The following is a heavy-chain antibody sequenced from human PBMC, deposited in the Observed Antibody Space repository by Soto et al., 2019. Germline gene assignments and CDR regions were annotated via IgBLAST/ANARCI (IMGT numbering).Heavy chain of an antibody. CDR2: IYWDDDK. D-gene: IGHD3-22*01. CDR3: AHRRRYYDSSGYSCDAFDI. Sequence: QITLKESGPTLVKPTQTLTLTCTFSGFSLSTSGVGVGWIRQPPGKALEWLALIYWDDDKRYSPSLKSRLTITKDTTKNQVVLTMTNMDPVDTATYYCAHRRRYYDSSGYSCDAFDIWGQGTMVTVSS. J-gene: IGHJ3*02. CDR1: GFSLSTSGVG. V-gene: IGHV2-5*02.